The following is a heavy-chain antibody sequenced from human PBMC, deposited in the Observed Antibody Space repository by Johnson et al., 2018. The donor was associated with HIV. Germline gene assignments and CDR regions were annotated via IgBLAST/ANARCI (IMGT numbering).Heavy chain of an antibody. J-gene: IGHJ3*02. CDR1: GFTFSRYG. CDR3: ARACRDGYTCDVYDI. CDR2: IWYDGSNK. Sequence: QVQLVESGGGVVQVGRSLRLSCEASGFTFSRYGMHWVRQAPGKGLEWVAVIWYDGSNKNYTESVKGRFSISRDNSKNTLYLQMNSLRAEDTAVYYCARACRDGYTCDVYDIWGQGTMLTVSS. V-gene: IGHV3-33*01. D-gene: IGHD5-24*01.